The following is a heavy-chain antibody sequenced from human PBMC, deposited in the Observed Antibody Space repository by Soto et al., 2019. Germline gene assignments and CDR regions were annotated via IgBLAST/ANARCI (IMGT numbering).Heavy chain of an antibody. Sequence: EVQLVESGGVVVQPGGSLRLSCAASGFTFDDYTMHWVRQAPGKGLEWVSLISWDGGSTYYADSVKGRFTISRDNSKNPLYLQMNSLRTEDTALYYCAKGDRYPDYSILTVNYWGQGTLVTVSS. J-gene: IGHJ4*02. CDR3: AKGDRYPDYSILTVNY. CDR1: GFTFDDYT. V-gene: IGHV3-43*01. CDR2: ISWDGGST. D-gene: IGHD4-4*01.